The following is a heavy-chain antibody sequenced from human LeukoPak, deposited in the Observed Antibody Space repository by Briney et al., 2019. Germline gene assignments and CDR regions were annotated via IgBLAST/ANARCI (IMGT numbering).Heavy chain of an antibody. CDR3: ARVEYSSFGMKYYYYMDV. CDR1: GYTFTSYG. CDR2: ISAYNGNT. Sequence: ASVKVSCKASGYTFTSYGISWVRQAPGQGLEWMGWISAYNGNTNYAQKLQGRVTMTTDTSTSTAYMELGSLRSDDTAVYYCARVEYSSFGMKYYYYMDVWGKGTTVTVSS. V-gene: IGHV1-18*01. J-gene: IGHJ6*03. D-gene: IGHD6-6*01.